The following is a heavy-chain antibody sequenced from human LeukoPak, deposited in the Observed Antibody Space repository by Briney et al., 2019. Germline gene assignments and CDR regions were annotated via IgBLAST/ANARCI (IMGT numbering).Heavy chain of an antibody. CDR1: GYTLTELS. CDR2: FDPEDGVT. D-gene: IGHD3-22*01. V-gene: IGHV1-24*01. J-gene: IGHJ3*02. CDR3: ATFSSSGYRDAFDI. Sequence: ASVKVSCKVSGYTLTELSMHWVRQAPGKGLEWMGGFDPEDGVTIYAQKFQGRVTMTEDTSTDTAYMELSSLRSEDTAVYYCATFSSSGYRDAFDIWGQGTMVTVSS.